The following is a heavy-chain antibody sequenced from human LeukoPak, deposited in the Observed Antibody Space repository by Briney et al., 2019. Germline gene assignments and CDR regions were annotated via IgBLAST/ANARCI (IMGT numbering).Heavy chain of an antibody. J-gene: IGHJ4*02. V-gene: IGHV1-46*01. CDR2: INPSGGST. CDR1: GYTFTSYY. CDR3: AREGSSSIHFDY. D-gene: IGHD6-6*01. Sequence: GASVKVSRKASGYTFTSYYMHWVRQAPGQGLEWMGIINPSGGSTSYAQKFQGRVTMTRDMSTSTVYMELSSLRSEDTAVYYCAREGSSSIHFDYWGQGTLVTVSS.